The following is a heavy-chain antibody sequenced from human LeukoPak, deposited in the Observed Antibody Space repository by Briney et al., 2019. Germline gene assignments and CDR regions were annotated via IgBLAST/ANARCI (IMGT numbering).Heavy chain of an antibody. CDR1: GFTFSNYG. V-gene: IGHV3-23*01. CDR3: AKDITSVRGAFDI. Sequence: GGSLRLSCAASGFTFSNYGMHWVRQAPGKGLEWVSAISGSGGSTYYADSVKGRFTISRDNAKNSLYLQMNSLRAEDTALYYCAKDITSVRGAFDIWGQGTMVTVSS. D-gene: IGHD3-16*01. J-gene: IGHJ3*02. CDR2: ISGSGGST.